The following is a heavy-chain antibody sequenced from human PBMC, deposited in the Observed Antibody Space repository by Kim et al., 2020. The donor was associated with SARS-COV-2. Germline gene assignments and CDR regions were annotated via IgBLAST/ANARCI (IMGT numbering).Heavy chain of an antibody. Sequence: GGSLRLSCAASGFTFSSYAMHWVRQAPGKGLEWVAVISYDGSNKYYADSVKGRFTISRDNSKNTLYLQMNSLRAEDTAVYYCARAPSSTSAFDIWGQGTMVTVSS. CDR1: GFTFSSYA. CDR3: ARAPSSTSAFDI. V-gene: IGHV3-30-3*01. CDR2: ISYDGSNK. D-gene: IGHD6-13*01. J-gene: IGHJ3*02.